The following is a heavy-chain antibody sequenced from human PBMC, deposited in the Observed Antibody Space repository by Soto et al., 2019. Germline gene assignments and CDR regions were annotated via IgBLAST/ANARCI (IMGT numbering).Heavy chain of an antibody. CDR3: ARVRGTAAGYFDY. J-gene: IGHJ4*02. CDR2: IYYSGST. Sequence: QVQLQESGPGLVKPSQTLSLTCTVSGGSISSGGYYWSWIRQHPGKGLEWIGYIYYSGSTYYNPSIKGRVTISVDTSKHQFARKLSSVTAADTAVYYCARVRGTAAGYFDYWGQGTLVTVSS. D-gene: IGHD6-13*01. CDR1: GGSISSGGYY. V-gene: IGHV4-31*03.